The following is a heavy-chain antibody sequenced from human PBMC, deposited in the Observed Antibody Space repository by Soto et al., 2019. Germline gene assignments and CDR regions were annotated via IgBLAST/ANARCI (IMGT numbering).Heavy chain of an antibody. V-gene: IGHV4-34*01. CDR1: GGSFSGYY. J-gene: IGHJ4*02. CDR2: INHSGST. D-gene: IGHD6-13*01. CDR3: ARGKAAAGTDYFDY. Sequence: QVQLQQWGAGLLKPSETLSLTCAVYGGSFSGYYWSWIRQPPGKGLEWMGEINHSGSTNYNPSLKSRVTLSVDTSKNQFSLKLSSVTAADTAVYYCARGKAAAGTDYFDYWGQGTLVTVSS.